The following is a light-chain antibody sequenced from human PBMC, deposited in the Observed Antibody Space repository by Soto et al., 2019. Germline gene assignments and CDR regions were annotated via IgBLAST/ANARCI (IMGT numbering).Light chain of an antibody. J-gene: IGKJ1*01. V-gene: IGKV1-39*01. CDR1: QSISSY. Sequence: DIQMTQSPSSLSASVGDRVTITCRASQSISSYLNWYQQKPWKAPKLLIYAASSLQSGVPSRFSGSGSGTDFTLTISSLQPEDFATYFCQHSYSTPRTVGQGNKVEIK. CDR2: AAS. CDR3: QHSYSTPRT.